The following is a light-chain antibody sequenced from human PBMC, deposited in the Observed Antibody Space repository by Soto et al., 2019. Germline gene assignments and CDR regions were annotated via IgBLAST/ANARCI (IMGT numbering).Light chain of an antibody. CDR1: RSVTNNY. J-gene: IGKJ1*01. CDR3: HQYGSSPPT. CDR2: GAS. Sequence: EIVLTQSPGTLSLSPGERATLSCRASRSVTNNYVAWYQRKPGQAPRLLIYGASSRATDIAGRFSGTGSGPDFSVTITRLEQGDVAVYYCHQYGSSPPTFGQGTKVEI. V-gene: IGKV3-20*01.